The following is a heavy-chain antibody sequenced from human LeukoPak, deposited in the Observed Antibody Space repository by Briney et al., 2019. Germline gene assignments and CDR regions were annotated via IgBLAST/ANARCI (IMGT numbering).Heavy chain of an antibody. D-gene: IGHD3-22*01. CDR1: GYTFTSYY. Sequence: ASVKVSCKASGYTFTSYYMHWVRQAPGQGLEWMGIINPSGGSTSYAQKFQGRVTMTRDTSTSTVYMELSSLRSEDTAVYYCARAYYYDSSGYYYSSHAFDIWGQGTMVTVSS. CDR2: INPSGGST. CDR3: ARAYYYDSSGYYYSSHAFDI. J-gene: IGHJ3*02. V-gene: IGHV1-46*01.